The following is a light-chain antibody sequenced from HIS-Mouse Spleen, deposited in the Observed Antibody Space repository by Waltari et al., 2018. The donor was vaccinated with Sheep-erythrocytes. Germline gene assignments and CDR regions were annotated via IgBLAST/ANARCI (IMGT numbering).Light chain of an antibody. CDR3: CSYAGSYNHV. Sequence: QSALTQPRSVSGSPGQSVTISCTGTSSDVGGYNYVSWYQQHPGKAPKLMIYDVSKRPSGVPDRFSGSKSGNPASLTISGLQAEDGADYYCCSYAGSYNHVFATGTKVTVL. J-gene: IGLJ1*01. CDR2: DVS. V-gene: IGLV2-11*01. CDR1: SSDVGGYNY.